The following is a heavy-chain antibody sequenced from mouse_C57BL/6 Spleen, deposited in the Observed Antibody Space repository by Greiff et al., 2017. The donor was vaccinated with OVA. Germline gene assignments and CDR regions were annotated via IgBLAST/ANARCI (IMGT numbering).Heavy chain of an antibody. J-gene: IGHJ2*01. V-gene: IGHV1-15*01. Sequence: QVQLQQSGAELVRPGASVTLSCKASGYTFTDYEMHWVKQTPVHGLEWIGAIDPETGGTAYNQKFKGKAILTADKSSSTAYMELRSLTSEDSAVYYCARNNYYGSSDFDYWGQGTTLTVSS. CDR3: ARNNYYGSSDFDY. CDR1: GYTFTDYE. D-gene: IGHD1-1*01. CDR2: IDPETGGT.